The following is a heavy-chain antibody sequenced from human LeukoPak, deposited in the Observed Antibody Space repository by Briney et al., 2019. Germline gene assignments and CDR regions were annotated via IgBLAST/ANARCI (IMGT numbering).Heavy chain of an antibody. CDR2: IYYTGTT. Sequence: SETLSLTCTVSGGSVRSYYWTWMRQPPGKELEWLGYIYYTGTTNYNPSLKSRLTISVDTSKDHFSLKLSSVTAADTAVYYCAREVTGTSGSFGYWGQGALVTVSS. D-gene: IGHD6-19*01. CDR1: GGSVRSYY. J-gene: IGHJ4*02. V-gene: IGHV4-59*02. CDR3: AREVTGTSGSFGY.